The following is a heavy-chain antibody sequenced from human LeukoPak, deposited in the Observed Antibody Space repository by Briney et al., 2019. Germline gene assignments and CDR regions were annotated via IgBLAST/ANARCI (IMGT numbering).Heavy chain of an antibody. CDR3: ARDLEQTTVTTGGFDP. J-gene: IGHJ5*02. Sequence: GRSLRLSCAASGFTFSSYGMHWVRQAPGKGLEWVAVIWYDGSNKYYADSVKGRFTISRDNSKNTLYLQMNSLRAEDTAVYYCARDLEQTTVTTGGFDPWGQGTLVTVSS. D-gene: IGHD4-17*01. CDR1: GFTFSSYG. V-gene: IGHV3-33*01. CDR2: IWYDGSNK.